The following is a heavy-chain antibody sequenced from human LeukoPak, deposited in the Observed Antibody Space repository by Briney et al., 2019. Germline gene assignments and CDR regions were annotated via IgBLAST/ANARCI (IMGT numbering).Heavy chain of an antibody. Sequence: ASVKVSCKASGYTFTSYYMHWVRQAPGQGLEWMGIINPSGGSTSYAQKFQGRVTMTRDMSTSTVYMELSSLRSEDTAVYYCARDGGMVTPSYYFDYWGQGTLVTVSS. V-gene: IGHV1-46*01. CDR1: GYTFTSYY. J-gene: IGHJ4*02. CDR3: ARDGGMVTPSYYFDY. CDR2: INPSGGST. D-gene: IGHD4-23*01.